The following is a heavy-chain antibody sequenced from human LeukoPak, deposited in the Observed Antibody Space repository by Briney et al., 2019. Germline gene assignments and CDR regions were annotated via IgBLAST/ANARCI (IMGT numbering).Heavy chain of an antibody. CDR1: GGSISSSSYY. Sequence: SETLSLTCTVSGGSISSSSYYWSWIRQPAGKGLEWIGRIYTSGSTNYNPSLKSRVTISVDTSKNQFSLKLSSVTAADTAVYYCARGYPSFDPWGQGTLVTVSS. CDR2: IYTSGST. CDR3: ARGYPSFDP. D-gene: IGHD1-26*01. J-gene: IGHJ5*02. V-gene: IGHV4-61*02.